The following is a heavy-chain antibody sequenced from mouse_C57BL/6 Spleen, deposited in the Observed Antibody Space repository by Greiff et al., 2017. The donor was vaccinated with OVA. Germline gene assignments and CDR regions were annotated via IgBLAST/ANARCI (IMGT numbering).Heavy chain of an antibody. V-gene: IGHV1-54*01. Sequence: VQLQESGAELVRPGTSVKVSCKASGYAFTNYLIEWVKQRPGQGLEWIGVINPGSGGTNYNEKFKSKATLTADKSSSTAYMQLSSLTSEDSAVYFCARNLITTAGFAYWGQGTLVTVSA. J-gene: IGHJ3*01. D-gene: IGHD1-1*01. CDR2: INPGSGGT. CDR3: ARNLITTAGFAY. CDR1: GYAFTNYL.